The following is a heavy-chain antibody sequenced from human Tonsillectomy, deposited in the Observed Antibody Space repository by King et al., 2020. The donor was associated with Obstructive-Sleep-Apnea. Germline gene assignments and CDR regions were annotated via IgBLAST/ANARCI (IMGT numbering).Heavy chain of an antibody. CDR3: ARGGGMDV. CDR1: GNSIYSYY. D-gene: IGHD3-16*01. J-gene: IGHJ6*02. CDR2: IYYSGHT. V-gene: IGHV4-59*01. Sequence: VQLQESGPGLVKPSETLSLTCTVSGNSIYSYYWSWIRQPPGKGLEWIGYIYYSGHTNYNPSLRSRVTISVDTSKNQFSLKLSSVTAADTAVYYCARGGGMDVWGQGTTVTVSS.